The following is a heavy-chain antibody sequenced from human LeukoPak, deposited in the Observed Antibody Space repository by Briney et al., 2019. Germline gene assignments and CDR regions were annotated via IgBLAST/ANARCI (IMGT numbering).Heavy chain of an antibody. J-gene: IGHJ5*02. V-gene: IGHV1-46*01. CDR3: ARAPAVLRNAGGGFDP. D-gene: IGHD3-3*01. CDR2: INPSGGST. Sequence: ASVKVSCKASGYTFTSYYMHWVRQAPGQGLEWMGIINPSGGSTSYAQKFQGRVTMTRDTSTSTVYMELSSLRSEDTAVYYCARAPAVLRNAGGGFDPWGQGTLVTVSS. CDR1: GYTFTSYY.